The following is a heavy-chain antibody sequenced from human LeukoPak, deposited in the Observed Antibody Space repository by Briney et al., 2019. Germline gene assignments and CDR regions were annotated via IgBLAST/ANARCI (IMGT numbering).Heavy chain of an antibody. J-gene: IGHJ3*01. D-gene: IGHD1-7*01. CDR2: INGRGNYI. CDR1: GFTFSTYS. CDR3: ARWKMELQRNAFDF. V-gene: IGHV3-21*01. Sequence: GGSLRLSCAASGFTFSTYSMNWVRQAPGKGLAWVSSINGRGNYIYYADSVRGRFTVSRDNAQNAVFLQMTNLRADDTALYYCARWKMELQRNAFDFWGQGTVVTVSS.